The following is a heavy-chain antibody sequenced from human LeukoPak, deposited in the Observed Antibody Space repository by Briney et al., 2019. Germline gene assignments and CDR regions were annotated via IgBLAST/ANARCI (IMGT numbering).Heavy chain of an antibody. CDR1: GGPFSGYY. J-gene: IGHJ4*02. CDR3: VRGVDSAKVGY. D-gene: IGHD3-3*01. Sequence: KPSETLSLTCAVYGGPFSGYYCTWIRQPPGKGLEWIGEIHPSGSTNYNTSLKSRVTISLDTSKNQFSLKLSSVTAADTAMYFCVRGVDSAKVGYWGQGTLVTVSS. V-gene: IGHV4-34*01. CDR2: IHPSGST.